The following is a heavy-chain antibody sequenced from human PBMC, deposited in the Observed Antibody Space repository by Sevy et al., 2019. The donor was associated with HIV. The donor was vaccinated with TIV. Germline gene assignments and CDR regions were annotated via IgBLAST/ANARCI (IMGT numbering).Heavy chain of an antibody. CDR2: IIPIFGTA. CDR1: GGTFSSYA. J-gene: IGHJ3*02. Sequence: ASVKVSCKASGGTFSSYAISWVRQAPGQGLEWMGGIIPIFGTANYAQKFQGRVTITADESTSTAYMELSSLRSEDTAVYYCARVENYDSSGYYSPGAFDIWVQGTMVTVSS. CDR3: ARVENYDSSGYYSPGAFDI. V-gene: IGHV1-69*13. D-gene: IGHD3-22*01.